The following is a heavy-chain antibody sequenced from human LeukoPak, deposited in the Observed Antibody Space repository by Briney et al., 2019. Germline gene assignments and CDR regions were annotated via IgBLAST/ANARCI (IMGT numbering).Heavy chain of an antibody. J-gene: IGHJ4*02. V-gene: IGHV1-46*01. CDR1: GYTFTSYY. CDR2: INPSGGGT. D-gene: IGHD5-24*01. Sequence: ASVKVSCKASGYTFTSYYMHWVRQARGQGLEWMGIINPSGGGTSYAQKFQGRVTMTRDTSTSTVYMELSSLRSEDTAVYYCARDLEMATITGFFDYWGQGTLVTVSS. CDR3: ARDLEMATITGFFDY.